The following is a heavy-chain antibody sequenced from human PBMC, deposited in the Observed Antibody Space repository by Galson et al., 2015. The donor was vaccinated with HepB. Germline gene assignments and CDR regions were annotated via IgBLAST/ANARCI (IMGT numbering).Heavy chain of an antibody. CDR2: ISYDGSNE. CDR1: GFTFGSYA. V-gene: IGHV3-30*04. J-gene: IGHJ4*02. D-gene: IGHD3-9*01. CDR3: ARDTFPRTDLLTGYSFEK. Sequence: SLRLSCAASGFTFGSYAMHWVRQAPGRGLEWVAVISYDGSNEYHADSVKGRFTISRDNSKNTLNLQMNSLRTEDTAMYFCARDTFPRTDLLTGYSFEKWGQGTQVTVSS.